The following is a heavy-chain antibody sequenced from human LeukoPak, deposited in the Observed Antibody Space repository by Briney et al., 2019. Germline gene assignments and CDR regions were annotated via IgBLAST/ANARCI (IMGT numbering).Heavy chain of an antibody. CDR1: GFTFSSYW. Sequence: GGSLRFSCAASGFTFSSYWMSWVRQAPGKGLKWVANIKQDGSEKYYVDSVKGRFTISRDNAKNSLYLQMNSLRAEDTAVYYCARLGSGWADAFDIWGQGTMVTVSS. J-gene: IGHJ3*02. D-gene: IGHD6-19*01. V-gene: IGHV3-7*01. CDR2: IKQDGSEK. CDR3: ARLGSGWADAFDI.